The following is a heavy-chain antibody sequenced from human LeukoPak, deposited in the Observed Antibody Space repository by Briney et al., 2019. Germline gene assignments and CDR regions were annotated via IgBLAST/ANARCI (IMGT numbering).Heavy chain of an antibody. CDR1: GYTFTSYD. J-gene: IGHJ5*02. CDR2: MNPNSGNT. V-gene: IGHV1-8*01. Sequence: ASVKVSCKASGYTFTSYDINWVRQATGQGLEWMGWMNPNSGNTGYAQKFQGRVTMTRNTSISTAYMELSSLRAEDTAVYYCARWVVAPNWWFDPWGQGTLVTVSS. D-gene: IGHD2-15*01. CDR3: ARWVVAPNWWFDP.